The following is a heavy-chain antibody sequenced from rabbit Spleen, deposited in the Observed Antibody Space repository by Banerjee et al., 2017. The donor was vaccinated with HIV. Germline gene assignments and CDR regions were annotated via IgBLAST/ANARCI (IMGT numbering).Heavy chain of an antibody. J-gene: IGHJ4*01. CDR3: AREVVGYNGYWE. V-gene: IGHV1S45*01. Sequence: QEQLVESGGGLVTPAGTLTLTCTASGFSFSSSYWISWVRQAPGKGLEWIGYINTGSGSTYYASWAKGRFTISKTSSTTVTLQMTSLTDADTATYFCAREVVGYNGYWEWGPGTLVTVS. D-gene: IGHD7-1*01. CDR2: INTGSGST. CDR1: GFSFSSSYW.